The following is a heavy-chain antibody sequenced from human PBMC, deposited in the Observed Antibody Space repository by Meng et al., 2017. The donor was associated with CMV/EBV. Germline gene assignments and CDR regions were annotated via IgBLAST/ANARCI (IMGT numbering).Heavy chain of an antibody. CDR3: ARRGYSSRNWFDP. J-gene: IGHJ5*02. Sequence: ASVKVSCKASGYTFTSYDINWVRQATGQGLEWMVWMNPNSGNTGYAQKFQGRVTITRNTSISTAYMELSSLRSEDTAVYYCARRGYSSRNWFDPWGQGTLVTVSS. CDR1: GYTFTSYD. D-gene: IGHD6-19*01. CDR2: MNPNSGNT. V-gene: IGHV1-8*03.